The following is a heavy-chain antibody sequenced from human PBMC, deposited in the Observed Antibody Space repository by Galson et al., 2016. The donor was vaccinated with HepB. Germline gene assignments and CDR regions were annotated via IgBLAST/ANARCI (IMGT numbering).Heavy chain of an antibody. V-gene: IGHV3-33*06. J-gene: IGHJ4*02. D-gene: IGHD6-13*01. CDR2: IKSDGSNE. Sequence: SLRLSCAASGFTFSSYGMHWVRQAPGKGLEWVAVIKSDGSNEYYADSVKGRLTISRDNSKNTLYLQINSLRAEDTAVYYCAKNFRTAPGRGSDYFDYWGQGTLVTVSS. CDR1: GFTFSSYG. CDR3: AKNFRTAPGRGSDYFDY.